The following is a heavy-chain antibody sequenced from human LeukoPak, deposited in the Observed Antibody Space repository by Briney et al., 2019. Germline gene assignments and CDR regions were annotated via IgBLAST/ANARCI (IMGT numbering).Heavy chain of an antibody. Sequence: KSSETLSLTCTVSGGSISSYYWSWIRQPPGKGLEWIGYIYYSGSTNYNPSLKSRVTISVDTSKNQFSLKLSSVTAADTAVYYCARGTSSFSNIWGQGTMVTVSS. J-gene: IGHJ3*02. V-gene: IGHV4-59*01. CDR1: GGSISSYY. CDR2: IYYSGST. CDR3: ARGTSSFSNI. D-gene: IGHD6-13*01.